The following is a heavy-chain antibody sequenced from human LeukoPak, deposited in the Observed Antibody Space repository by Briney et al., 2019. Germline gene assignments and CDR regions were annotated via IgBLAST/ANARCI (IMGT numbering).Heavy chain of an antibody. CDR3: ARGNILTDYSFDP. V-gene: IGHV3-13*04. CDR2: IGTTGDT. CDR1: GFTFSNYD. J-gene: IGHJ5*02. D-gene: IGHD3-9*01. Sequence: GGSLRLSCAASGFTFSNYDMHWVRQATRKGLEWVSGIGTTGDTYYPASVQGGFTISIENAKNSLYLQMNSLRAGDTAVYYCARGNILTDYSFDPWGQGTLVIVSS.